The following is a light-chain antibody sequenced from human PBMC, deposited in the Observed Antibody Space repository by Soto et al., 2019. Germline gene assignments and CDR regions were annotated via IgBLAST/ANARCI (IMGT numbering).Light chain of an antibody. CDR1: SSDVGAYNY. CDR2: EVS. V-gene: IGLV2-8*01. CDR3: TSYAGSSTYV. Sequence: QSVLTQPPSASGSPGQSVTISCTGTSSDVGAYNYVSWYQQLPGKAPKLIIYEVSKRPSGVPDRFSGSKSGNTASLTVSGLQAEDEADYYCTSYAGSSTYVFGTGTKVTV. J-gene: IGLJ1*01.